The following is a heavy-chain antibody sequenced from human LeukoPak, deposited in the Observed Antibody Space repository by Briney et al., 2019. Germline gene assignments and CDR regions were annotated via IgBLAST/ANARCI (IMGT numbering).Heavy chain of an antibody. J-gene: IGHJ5*02. D-gene: IGHD2-15*01. CDR2: IYTSGST. CDR3: ARVRGSLNWFDP. V-gene: IGHV4-61*02. CDR1: GGSISSGSYY. Sequence: SETLSLTCTVSGGSISSGSYYWSWIRQPAGKGLEWIGRIYTSGSTNYNPSLKSRVTISVDTSKNQFTLKLSSVTAADTAVYYCARVRGSLNWFDPWGQGTLVTVSS.